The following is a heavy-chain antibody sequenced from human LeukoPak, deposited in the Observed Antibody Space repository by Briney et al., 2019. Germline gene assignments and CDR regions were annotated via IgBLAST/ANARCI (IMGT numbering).Heavy chain of an antibody. Sequence: GGSLRLSCAASGFIFSNYWMSWVRQAPGKGLEWVANIKQDESEKYYVDSVKGRFTISRDNAENSLFLQMKNLRAEDTAVYYCASLAAAGHGLDYWGQGTPVTVSS. D-gene: IGHD6-13*01. CDR3: ASLAAAGHGLDY. CDR1: GFIFSNYW. CDR2: IKQDESEK. V-gene: IGHV3-7*01. J-gene: IGHJ4*02.